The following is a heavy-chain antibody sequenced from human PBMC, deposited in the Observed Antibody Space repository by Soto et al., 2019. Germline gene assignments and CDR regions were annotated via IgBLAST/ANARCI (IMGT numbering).Heavy chain of an antibody. CDR2: INSDGSST. D-gene: IGHD2-2*01. J-gene: IGHJ6*02. V-gene: IGHV3-74*01. CDR3: ARDRDIVVVPAAGGYYYYGMDV. Sequence: PGGSMRLSCAASGFTLSSYWMHWVRQAPGKGLVWVSRINSDGSSTSYADSVKGRFTISRDNAKNTLYLQMNSLRAEDTAVYYCARDRDIVVVPAAGGYYYYGMDVWGQGTTVTVSS. CDR1: GFTLSSYW.